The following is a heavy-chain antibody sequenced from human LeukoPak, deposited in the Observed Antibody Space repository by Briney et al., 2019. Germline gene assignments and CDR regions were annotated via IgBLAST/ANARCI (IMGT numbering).Heavy chain of an antibody. CDR3: AKENGRNLAARDFDY. D-gene: IGHD6-6*01. V-gene: IGHV3-23*01. CDR2: ISGSGGST. Sequence: GESLRLSCAASEFTFSHYWMSWVRQAPGKGLEWVSAISGSGGSTYYADSVKGRFTISRDNSKNTLYLQMNSLRAEDTAVCYCAKENGRNLAARDFDYWGQGTLVTVSS. CDR1: EFTFSHYW. J-gene: IGHJ4*02.